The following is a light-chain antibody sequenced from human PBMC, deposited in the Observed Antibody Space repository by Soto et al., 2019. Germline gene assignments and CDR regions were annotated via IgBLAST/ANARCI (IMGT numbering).Light chain of an antibody. V-gene: IGKV1-17*01. CDR3: LQHNSYPLT. Sequence: DIQMTQSPSSLSASLGDRVTITCRASQGIRSDLGWYQQKPGKAPTRLIYAASSLQSGVPSRFIGSGSGTEFALTISSMQPEDFATYFCLQHNSYPLTFGGGTKVEIK. CDR1: QGIRSD. J-gene: IGKJ4*01. CDR2: AAS.